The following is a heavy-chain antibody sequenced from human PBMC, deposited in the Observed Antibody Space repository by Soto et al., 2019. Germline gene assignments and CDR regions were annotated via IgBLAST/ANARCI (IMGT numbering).Heavy chain of an antibody. CDR1: VFTFSSNY. CDR2: IYSGGST. V-gene: IGHV3-53*01. D-gene: IGHD2-15*01. CDR3: ASLYWYGPGGY. J-gene: IGHJ4*02. Sequence: PGGSLRLSCAASVFTFSSNYMSWVRQAPGKGLEWVSDIYSGGSTYYADSVKGRFTISRDNSKNTLYLQMNSLRAEDTAVYYCASLYWYGPGGYWGQGTLVTVSS.